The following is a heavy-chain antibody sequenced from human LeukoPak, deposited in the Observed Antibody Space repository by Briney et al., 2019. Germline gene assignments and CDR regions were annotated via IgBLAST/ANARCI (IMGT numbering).Heavy chain of an antibody. Sequence: ASVKVSCKVSGYTLTEVSMHWVRQAPGKGLEWMGGFDPEDGETIYAQKFQGRVTMTEDTSTDTAYMELSSLRSEDTAVYYCAGWELRMGDAFDIWGQGTMVTVSS. D-gene: IGHD1-26*01. V-gene: IGHV1-24*01. CDR3: AGWELRMGDAFDI. CDR2: FDPEDGET. CDR1: GYTLTEVS. J-gene: IGHJ3*02.